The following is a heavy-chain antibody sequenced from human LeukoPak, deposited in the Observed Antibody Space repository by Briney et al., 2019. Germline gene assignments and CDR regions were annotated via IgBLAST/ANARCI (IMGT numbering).Heavy chain of an antibody. CDR3: ARDRGLYYYNSRGYYHDY. D-gene: IGHD3-22*01. V-gene: IGHV3-53*01. CDR1: GFTVSSNY. CDR2: IYSSGST. Sequence: GGSLRLSCAVSGFTVSSNYMSWVRHAPEKGLEWVSVIYSSGSTYYADSVKGRFTFSRDSSKNTLYLQMNSLRAEDTAVYYCARDRGLYYYNSRGYYHDYWGQGTLVTVSS. J-gene: IGHJ4*02.